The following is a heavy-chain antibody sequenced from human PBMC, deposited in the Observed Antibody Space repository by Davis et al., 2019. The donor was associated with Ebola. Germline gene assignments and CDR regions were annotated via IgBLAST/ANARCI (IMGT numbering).Heavy chain of an antibody. CDR1: GFTFSSYW. CDR3: ARARQPLLYVYYYGMDV. CDR2: IKQDGSEK. V-gene: IGHV3-7*03. D-gene: IGHD2-2*02. Sequence: PGGSLRLSCAASGFTFSSYWMSWVRQAPGKGLKWVANIKQDGSEKYYVDSVKGRFTISRDNAKNSLYLQMNSLRAEDTAVYYCARARQPLLYVYYYGMDVWGQGTTVTVSS. J-gene: IGHJ6*02.